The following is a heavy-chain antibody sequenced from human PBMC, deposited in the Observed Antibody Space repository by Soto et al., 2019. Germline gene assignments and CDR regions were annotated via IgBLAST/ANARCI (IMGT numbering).Heavy chain of an antibody. Sequence: SETLSLTCTVSGGSISSYYWSWIRQPPGKGLEWIGYIYYSGSTNYNPSLKSRVTISVDTSKNQFSLKLSSVTAADTAVYYCARDERYSGYDGFDPWGQGTLVTVSS. J-gene: IGHJ5*02. CDR3: ARDERYSGYDGFDP. CDR1: GGSISSYY. V-gene: IGHV4-59*01. D-gene: IGHD5-12*01. CDR2: IYYSGST.